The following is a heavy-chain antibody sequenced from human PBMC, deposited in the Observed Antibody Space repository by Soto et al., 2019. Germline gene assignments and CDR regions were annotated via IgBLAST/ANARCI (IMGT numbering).Heavy chain of an antibody. CDR3: ARDIDSGSYYFDY. Sequence: GPSGKVSCKASGYTFTSYGISWVRQAPGQGLEWMGRISAYNGNTNYAQKLQGRVTMTTDTSTSTAYMELRSLRSDDTAVYYCARDIDSGSYYFDYWGQGTLVTVSS. J-gene: IGHJ4*02. D-gene: IGHD1-26*01. CDR1: GYTFTSYG. V-gene: IGHV1-18*01. CDR2: ISAYNGNT.